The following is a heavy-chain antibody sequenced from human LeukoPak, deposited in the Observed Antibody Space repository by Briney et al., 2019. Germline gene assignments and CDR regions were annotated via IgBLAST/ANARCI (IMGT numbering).Heavy chain of an antibody. Sequence: GGSLRLSCAASGFTFGNSWVHWVRQAPGKGLVWVSLINADGSTTSYADSVKGRFTISRDNARNALSLEMNSLTIEDTAVYYCIVVVEPPDSDGFDVWGQGTMITVSS. CDR1: GFTFGNSW. J-gene: IGHJ3*01. V-gene: IGHV3-74*01. D-gene: IGHD1-14*01. CDR2: INADGSTT. CDR3: IVVVEPPDSDGFDV.